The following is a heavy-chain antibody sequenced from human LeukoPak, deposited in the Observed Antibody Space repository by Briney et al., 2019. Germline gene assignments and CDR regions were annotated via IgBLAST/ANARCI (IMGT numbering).Heavy chain of an antibody. CDR1: GLTLLRYA. Sequence: GGSLRLAWAPSGLTLLRYAMHWVRQAPGKGREWVAFISLDGCNKYHASSVEGRFTNSRKNGKNSLYLQMNSLRAEDTAVYYCARGPHWAMVTTTKFGVADYWGQGTLVTVSS. V-gene: IGHV3-30-3*01. D-gene: IGHD4-17*01. J-gene: IGHJ4*02. CDR3: ARGPHWAMVTTTKFGVADY. CDR2: ISLDGCNK.